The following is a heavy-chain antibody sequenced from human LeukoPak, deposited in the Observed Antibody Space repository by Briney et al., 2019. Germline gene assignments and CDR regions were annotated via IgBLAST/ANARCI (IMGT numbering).Heavy chain of an antibody. D-gene: IGHD2-21*02. V-gene: IGHV3-30-3*01. J-gene: IGHJ6*02. Sequence: GRSLRLSCAASGFTFSHYAMHWVRQAPGKGLEWVAVISYDGSNKYYADSVKGRFTISRDNSKNTLYLQMNSLRAEDTAVYYCAKDLAVTGSYNMDVWGQGTTVTVSS. CDR1: GFTFSHYA. CDR3: AKDLAVTGSYNMDV. CDR2: ISYDGSNK.